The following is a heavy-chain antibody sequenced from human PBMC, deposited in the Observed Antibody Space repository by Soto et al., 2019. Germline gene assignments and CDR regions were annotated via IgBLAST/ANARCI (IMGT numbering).Heavy chain of an antibody. CDR1: GYTFIGYY. CDR2: INPNSGGT. Sequence: ASVKVSCKASGYTFIGYYMHWVRQAPGQGLEWMGWINPNSGGTNYAQKFQGWVTMTRDTSISTAYMELSRLRSDDTAVYYCARYSHDYGDPLYIQHPGQGTFVTGSS. D-gene: IGHD4-17*01. V-gene: IGHV1-2*04. J-gene: IGHJ1*01. CDR3: ARYSHDYGDPLYIQH.